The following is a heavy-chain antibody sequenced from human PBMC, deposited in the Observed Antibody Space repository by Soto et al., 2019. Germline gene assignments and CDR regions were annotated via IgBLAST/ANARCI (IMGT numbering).Heavy chain of an antibody. Sequence: GGSLRLSCAASGFTFSNYVMSWVRQAPGKGLEWVSGISSSGGSTYYADSVKGRFTISRDNSKNTLYLQMNSLRAEDTAVYYCAKDLVRTSWDYWGQGTLVTVSS. CDR2: ISSSGGST. CDR3: AKDLVRTSWDY. CDR1: GFTFSNYV. J-gene: IGHJ4*02. V-gene: IGHV3-23*01. D-gene: IGHD6-13*01.